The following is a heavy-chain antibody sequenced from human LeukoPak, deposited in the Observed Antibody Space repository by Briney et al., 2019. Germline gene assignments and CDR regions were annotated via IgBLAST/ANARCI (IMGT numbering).Heavy chain of an antibody. D-gene: IGHD6-13*01. CDR3: ARHGEKQLENWFDP. CDR1: GYTFTGYY. CDR2: INPNSGDT. J-gene: IGHJ5*02. Sequence: ASVKVSCKASGYTFTGYYMHWVRQAPGQGLEWMGWINPNSGDTNYAQKFQGRVTMTRDTSIGTAYMELSRLRSDDTAVYYCARHGEKQLENWFDPWGQGTLVTVSS. V-gene: IGHV1-2*02.